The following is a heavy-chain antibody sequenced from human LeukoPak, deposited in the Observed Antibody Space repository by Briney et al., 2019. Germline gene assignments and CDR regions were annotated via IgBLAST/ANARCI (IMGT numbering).Heavy chain of an antibody. CDR2: IKQDGSEK. D-gene: IGHD6-13*01. J-gene: IGHJ4*02. CDR3: ARAIAAADIYYFDY. V-gene: IGHV3-7*04. Sequence: PGGSLRLSCAASGFTFSSYWMSWVRQAPGKGLEWVANIKQDGSEKYYVDSVKGRFTISRDNAKNSLYLQMNSLRAEDTAVYYCARAIAAADIYYFDYWGQGTLVTVSS. CDR1: GFTFSSYW.